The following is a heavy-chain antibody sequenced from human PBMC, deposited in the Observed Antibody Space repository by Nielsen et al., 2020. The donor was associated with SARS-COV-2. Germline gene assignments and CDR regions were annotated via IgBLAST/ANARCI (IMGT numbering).Heavy chain of an antibody. CDR3: AALGELLWDY. CDR2: INSDGSST. Sequence: GESLKISCAASGFTFSSYSMNWVRQAPGKGLVWVSRINSDGSSTSYADSVKGRFTISRDNVKNTLYLQMNSLRAEDTAVYYCAALGELLWDYWGQGTLVTVSS. D-gene: IGHD3-10*01. V-gene: IGHV3-74*01. J-gene: IGHJ4*02. CDR1: GFTFSSYS.